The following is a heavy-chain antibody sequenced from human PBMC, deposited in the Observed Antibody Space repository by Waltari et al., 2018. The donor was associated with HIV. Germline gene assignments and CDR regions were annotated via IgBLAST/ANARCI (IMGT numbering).Heavy chain of an antibody. CDR1: EFHCSCNY. V-gene: IGHV3-66*02. CDR3: ARDSSGYYYFDS. J-gene: IGHJ4*02. D-gene: IGHD3-22*01. Sequence: EVQLVESGGGLVQPGGSLRLSCADSEFHCSCNYMRWVRQAPGKGLEWVSVIYSGGSTFYADSVKGRFTISRDNSKNTLYLQMNSLRAEDTAVYYCARDSSGYYYFDSWGQGTLVTVSS. CDR2: IYSGGST.